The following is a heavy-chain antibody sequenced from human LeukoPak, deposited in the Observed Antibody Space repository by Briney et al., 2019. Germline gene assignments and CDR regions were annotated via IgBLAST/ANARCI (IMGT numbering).Heavy chain of an antibody. Sequence: GASVKVSCKASGCTFTSYYMHWVRQAPGQGLEWMGIINPSGGSTSYAQKFQGRVTMTRDTSTSTVYTELSSLRSEDTAVYYCAVLTDTYYDILTGYSGGDYWGQGTLVTVSS. D-gene: IGHD3-9*01. CDR3: AVLTDTYYDILTGYSGGDY. CDR1: GCTFTSYY. J-gene: IGHJ4*02. CDR2: INPSGGST. V-gene: IGHV1-46*03.